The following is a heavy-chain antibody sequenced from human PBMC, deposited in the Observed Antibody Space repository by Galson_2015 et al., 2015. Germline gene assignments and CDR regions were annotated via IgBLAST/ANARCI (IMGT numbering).Heavy chain of an antibody. CDR2: IGLDGGGT. CDR3: ARENWGSYDF. V-gene: IGHV3-7*03. Sequence: SLRLSCAASRFTLSNWLMTWVRQAPGKGLEWVATIGLDGGGTYYVDSVRGRFTISRDNAKNSLYLQMNSLRAEDTAVYYCARENWGSYDFWGQGTLVTVSS. CDR1: RFTLSNWL. D-gene: IGHD7-27*01. J-gene: IGHJ4*02.